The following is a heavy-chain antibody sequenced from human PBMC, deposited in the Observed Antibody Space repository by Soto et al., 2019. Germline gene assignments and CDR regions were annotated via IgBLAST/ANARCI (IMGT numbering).Heavy chain of an antibody. Sequence: GGSLRLSCAASGFTFSSYAMSWVRQAPGKGLEWVSAISGSGGSTYYADSVKGRFTISRDNAKNSLYLQMNSLRAEDTAVYYCARDLIGYCSGGSCENWFDPWGQGTLVTVSS. CDR2: ISGSGGST. J-gene: IGHJ5*02. V-gene: IGHV3-23*01. CDR1: GFTFSSYA. CDR3: ARDLIGYCSGGSCENWFDP. D-gene: IGHD2-15*01.